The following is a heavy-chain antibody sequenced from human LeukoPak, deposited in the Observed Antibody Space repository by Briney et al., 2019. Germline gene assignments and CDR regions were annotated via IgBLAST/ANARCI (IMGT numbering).Heavy chain of an antibody. J-gene: IGHJ3*02. CDR1: GDSISSGDYY. D-gene: IGHD3-22*01. CDR3: TRGPYSYDSSGAFDI. CDR2: ISSSGST. Sequence: SQTLSLTCTVSGDSISSGDYYWSWIRQPAGKGLEWIGRISSSGSTNYNPSLKSRVTISVDTSKNQFSLKLSSVTAADTAVYFCTRGPYSYDSSGAFDIWDQGTMVTVSS. V-gene: IGHV4-61*02.